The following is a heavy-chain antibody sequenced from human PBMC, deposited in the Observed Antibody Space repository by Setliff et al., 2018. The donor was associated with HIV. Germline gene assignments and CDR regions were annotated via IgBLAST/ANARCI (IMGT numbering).Heavy chain of an antibody. Sequence: PSETLPLPCPVPGGSISSCYWSWIGQPAGKGLEWIGRFCTTGSSNYNPSLKSRVTLSVDTSKNQFALHLSSVTAADTAVYYCARDREYLYWLSPRNWYFDLWGRGTLVTVSS. D-gene: IGHD3-9*01. V-gene: IGHV4-4*07. CDR1: GGSISSCY. CDR3: ARDREYLYWLSPRNWYFDL. CDR2: FCTTGSS. J-gene: IGHJ2*01.